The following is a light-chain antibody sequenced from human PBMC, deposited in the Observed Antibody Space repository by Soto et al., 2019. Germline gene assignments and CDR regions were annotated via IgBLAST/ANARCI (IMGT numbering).Light chain of an antibody. J-gene: IGLJ1*01. Sequence: QSVLTQPPSASGTPGQRVTISCSGSSSNIGSNTVNWYQTLPGTAPKLLVYNNSQRPSGVPDRFSGSKSGTSASLAISGLQSEDEADYYCAAWDASLNGYVFGTGTKLTV. CDR2: NNS. CDR3: AAWDASLNGYV. CDR1: SSNIGSNT. V-gene: IGLV1-44*01.